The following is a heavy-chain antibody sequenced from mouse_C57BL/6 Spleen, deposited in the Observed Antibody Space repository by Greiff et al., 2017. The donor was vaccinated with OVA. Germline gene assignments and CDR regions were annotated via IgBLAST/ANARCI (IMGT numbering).Heavy chain of an antibody. CDR1: GYSITSGYY. D-gene: IGHD2-2*01. CDR2: ISYDGSN. CDR3: SIYYGYPYAMDY. Sequence: EVQLQESGPGLVKPSQSLSLTCSVTGYSITSGYYWNWIRQFPGNTLEWMGYISYDGSNNYNPSLKNRISITRDTSKNQFFLKLNSVTTEDTATYYCSIYYGYPYAMDYWGQGTSVTVSS. J-gene: IGHJ4*01. V-gene: IGHV3-6*01.